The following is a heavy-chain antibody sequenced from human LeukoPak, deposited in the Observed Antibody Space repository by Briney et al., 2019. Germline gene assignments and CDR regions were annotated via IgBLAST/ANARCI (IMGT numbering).Heavy chain of an antibody. Sequence: GGSLRLSCAASGSTFTSYAMTWVRQAPGKGLEWVSAISGSGGSTYYADSVKGRFTISRDNSKNTLYLQMNGLRAEDTAVYYCAKEEFSSTWYPDYWGQGTLVTVSS. CDR1: GSTFTSYA. V-gene: IGHV3-23*01. CDR3: AKEEFSSTWYPDY. J-gene: IGHJ4*02. CDR2: ISGSGGST. D-gene: IGHD6-13*01.